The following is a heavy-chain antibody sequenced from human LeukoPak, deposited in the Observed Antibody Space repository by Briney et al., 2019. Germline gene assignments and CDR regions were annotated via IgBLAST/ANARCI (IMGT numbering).Heavy chain of an antibody. Sequence: ASVKVSCKASGYTFTSYAMHWVRQAPRQRLEWMGWIKACNGNTKYSQKFQGRVTITRDTSARSAYMVLSSLRSEDTAVYYCARATGVRSAQLVLIQGFDYWGQGTLVTVSS. V-gene: IGHV1-3*01. J-gene: IGHJ4*02. D-gene: IGHD6-13*01. CDR2: IKACNGNT. CDR1: GYTFTSYA. CDR3: ARATGVRSAQLVLIQGFDY.